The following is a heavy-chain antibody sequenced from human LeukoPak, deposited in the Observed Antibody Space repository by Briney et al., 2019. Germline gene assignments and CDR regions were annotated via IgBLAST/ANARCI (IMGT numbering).Heavy chain of an antibody. D-gene: IGHD3-22*01. V-gene: IGHV1-69*05. CDR3: ARDRVHDSSGYYPHYFDY. CDR1: GGTFSSYA. Sequence: ASVKVSCKASGGTFSSYAISWVRQAPGQRLEWMGRIIPIFGTANYAQKFQGRVTITTDESTSTAYMELSSLRSEDTAVYYCARDRVHDSSGYYPHYFDYWGQGTLVTVSS. CDR2: IIPIFGTA. J-gene: IGHJ4*02.